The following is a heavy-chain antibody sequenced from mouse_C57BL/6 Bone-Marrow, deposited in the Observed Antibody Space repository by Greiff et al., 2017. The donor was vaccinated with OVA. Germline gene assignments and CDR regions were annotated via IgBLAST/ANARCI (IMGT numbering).Heavy chain of an antibody. Sequence: VQLQQSGPELVKPGASVKISCKASGYSFTSYYIHWVKQRPGQGLEWIGWIYPGSGNTKYNEKFKGKATLTADTSSSTAYMQLSSLTSEDSAVYYCARSGYGNSYYFDYWGQGTTLTVSS. CDR1: GYSFTSYY. V-gene: IGHV1-66*01. D-gene: IGHD2-1*01. CDR2: IYPGSGNT. CDR3: ARSGYGNSYYFDY. J-gene: IGHJ2*01.